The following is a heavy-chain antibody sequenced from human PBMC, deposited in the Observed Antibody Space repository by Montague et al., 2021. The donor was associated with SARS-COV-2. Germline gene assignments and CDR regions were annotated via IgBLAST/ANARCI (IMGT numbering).Heavy chain of an antibody. CDR3: TREGYQVLWSDYYYYGMDV. CDR1: GGSFSGYY. Sequence: SETLSLTCAVYGGSFSGYYWSWIRQPPGKGLEWIGEINHSGSTNXXPSLKGRVAISVDTSKSQFSLKLSSVTAADTAVYYCTREGYQVLWSDYYYYGMDVWGQGTTVTVSS. D-gene: IGHD2-2*01. J-gene: IGHJ6*02. CDR2: INHSGST. V-gene: IGHV4-34*01.